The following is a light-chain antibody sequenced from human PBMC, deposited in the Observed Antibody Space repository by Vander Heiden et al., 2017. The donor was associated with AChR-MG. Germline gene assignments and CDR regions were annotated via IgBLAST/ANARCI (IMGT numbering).Light chain of an antibody. Sequence: EIVLTQSPGTLPLSPGERAPLSCRASQSVSSNQLAWYQQKPGQAPRLLIYGASSRATGIPDRFSGSGSGTDFTLTISRLEPEDFAVYYCQQYSNLPRTFGQGTKVEIK. CDR2: GAS. CDR3: QQYSNLPRT. V-gene: IGKV3-20*01. CDR1: QSVSSNQ. J-gene: IGKJ1*01.